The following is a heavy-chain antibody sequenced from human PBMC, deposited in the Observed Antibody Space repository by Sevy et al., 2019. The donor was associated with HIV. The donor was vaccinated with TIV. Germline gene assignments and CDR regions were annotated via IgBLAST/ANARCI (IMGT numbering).Heavy chain of an antibody. Sequence: GGSLRLSCAASGFTFSSYAMSWVRQAPGKGLEWVSAISGSGGSTYYADSAKGRFTISRDNSKNTPYLQMNSLRAEETAVYYGAQALRVGELSLGVDYWGQGTLVTVSS. J-gene: IGHJ4*02. CDR1: GFTFSSYA. CDR2: ISGSGGST. V-gene: IGHV3-23*01. CDR3: AQALRVGELSLGVDY. D-gene: IGHD3-16*02.